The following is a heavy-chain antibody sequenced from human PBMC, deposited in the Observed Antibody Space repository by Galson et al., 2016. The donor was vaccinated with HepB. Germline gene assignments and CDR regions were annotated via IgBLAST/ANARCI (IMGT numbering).Heavy chain of an antibody. CDR3: ARDKIAVSGGFYYYYGMDV. Sequence: ETLSLTCTVSGGSVSRSAFYWSWVRQSPGKGLEWIGSISDSGSTNYNPSLKSRVTISVDTSKNQFSLKLTSVTATDTAVYYCARDKIAVSGGFYYYYGMDVWGQGTTVTVSS. J-gene: IGHJ6*02. CDR1: GGSVSRSAFY. V-gene: IGHV4-61*08. CDR2: ISDSGST. D-gene: IGHD6-19*01.